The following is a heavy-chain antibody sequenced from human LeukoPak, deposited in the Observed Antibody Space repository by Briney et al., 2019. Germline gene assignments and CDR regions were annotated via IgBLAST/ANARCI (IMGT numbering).Heavy chain of an antibody. J-gene: IGHJ4*02. CDR3: ARRGWFGKLFPANY. CDR1: GFPFSTYW. CDR2: INQDGTEK. Sequence: GGSLRLSCAASGFPFSTYWMSWVRQAPGKGLEWVANINQDGTEKYYVDSVKGRFTISRDYAKNSLYLQMNSLRAEDTAVYYCARRGWFGKLFPANYWGQGTLVTVSS. D-gene: IGHD3-10*01. V-gene: IGHV3-7*01.